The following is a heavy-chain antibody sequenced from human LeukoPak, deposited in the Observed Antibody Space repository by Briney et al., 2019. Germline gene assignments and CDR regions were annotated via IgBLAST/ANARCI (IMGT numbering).Heavy chain of an antibody. V-gene: IGHV1-46*01. Sequence: ASVKVSCKASGYTFTSYYMHWVRQAPGQGLEWMGLINPSGGGTSYAQKFQGRVTMTRDTSTSTVYMELSSLRSEDTAVYYCASGLVFGYCSSTSCYNDYWGQGTLVTVSS. CDR3: ASGLVFGYCSSTSCYNDY. CDR2: INPSGGGT. J-gene: IGHJ4*02. D-gene: IGHD2-2*02. CDR1: GYTFTSYY.